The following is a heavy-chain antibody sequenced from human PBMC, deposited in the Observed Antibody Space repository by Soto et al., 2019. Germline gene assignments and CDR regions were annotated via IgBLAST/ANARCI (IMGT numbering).Heavy chain of an antibody. D-gene: IGHD2-21*02. V-gene: IGHV3-53*01. CDR1: GFSVRTIY. J-gene: IGHJ4*02. CDR2: FESGGSI. Sequence: RLSCAASGFSVRTIYMSWVRQAPGKGLEWVSVFESGGSIYYADSVKGRFIISRDYAKNTVYLQMNSLTVEDTAVYYCARAGVTPDFFDYWGQGTLVTVSS. CDR3: ARAGVTPDFFDY.